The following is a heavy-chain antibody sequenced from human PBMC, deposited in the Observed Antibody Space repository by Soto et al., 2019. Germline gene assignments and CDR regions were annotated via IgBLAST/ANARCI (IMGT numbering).Heavy chain of an antibody. D-gene: IGHD5-12*01. CDR1: GGSISSYY. J-gene: IGHJ4*02. V-gene: IGHV4-59*01. CDR3: ARSRYSGYDHVDY. Sequence: QVQLQESGPGLVKPSETLSLTCTVSGGSISSYYWSWIRQPPGKGLEWIGYIYYSGSTNYNPSLKSRVTISVDTSKNQFSLQLSSVTAADTAVYYCARSRYSGYDHVDYWGQGTLVTVSS. CDR2: IYYSGST.